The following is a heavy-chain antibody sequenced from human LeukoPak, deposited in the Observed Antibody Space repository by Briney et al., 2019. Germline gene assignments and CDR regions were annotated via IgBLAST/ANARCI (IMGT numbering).Heavy chain of an antibody. D-gene: IGHD5-18*01. CDR3: ARGRGYSHGRARGYYFDY. CDR1: GYTFTSYD. J-gene: IGHJ4*02. V-gene: IGHV1-8*01. Sequence: GASVKVSCKASGYTFTSYDINWVRQATGQGLEWMGWMNPNSGNTGYAQKFQGRVTMTRNTSISTAYMELSSLRSEDTAVYYCARGRGYSHGRARGYYFDYWGQGTLVTVSS. CDR2: MNPNSGNT.